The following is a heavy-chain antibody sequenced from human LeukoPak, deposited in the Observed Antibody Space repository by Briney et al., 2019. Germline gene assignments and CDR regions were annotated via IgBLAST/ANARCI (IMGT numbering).Heavy chain of an antibody. CDR3: AKWAYYDFWSGHYKSHFDP. J-gene: IGHJ5*02. CDR1: GFTFKNYA. CDR2: IRDSGNGT. D-gene: IGHD3-3*01. V-gene: IGHV3-23*01. Sequence: PGGSLRLSCVVSGFTFKNYAMSWVRQAPGKGLECVSSIRDSGNGTDYADSVKGRFTVSRDNSKNTLYLHMNTLSAEDTAVYYCAKWAYYDFWSGHYKSHFDPWGQGTLVTVSP.